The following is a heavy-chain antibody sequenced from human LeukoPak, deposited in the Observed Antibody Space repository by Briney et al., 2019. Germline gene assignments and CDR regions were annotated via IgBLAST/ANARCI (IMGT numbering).Heavy chain of an antibody. V-gene: IGHV4-30-4*08. Sequence: SETLSLTCAVYGGSFSGYYWSWIRQPPGKGLEWIGYIYYSGSTYYNPPLKSRVTISVDTSKSQFSLKLSSVTAADTAVYYCARDLSYDSSGYYSYYYGMDVWGQGTTVTVSS. CDR1: GGSFSGYY. CDR3: ARDLSYDSSGYYSYYYGMDV. CDR2: IYYSGST. J-gene: IGHJ6*02. D-gene: IGHD3-22*01.